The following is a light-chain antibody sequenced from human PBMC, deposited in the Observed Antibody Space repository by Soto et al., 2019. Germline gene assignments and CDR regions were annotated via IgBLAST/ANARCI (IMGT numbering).Light chain of an antibody. CDR3: AVWDDSLSGMV. CDR2: NNN. Sequence: QAVLTQPPSASGTPGQRVTISCSGSSSNIETNTVDWYHHLPGTAPKVLIFNNNQRPSGVPARCSGSKSGSSASLAISGLQSEDEADYYCAVWDDSLSGMVFGGGTKVTVL. CDR1: SSNIETNT. J-gene: IGLJ2*01. V-gene: IGLV1-44*01.